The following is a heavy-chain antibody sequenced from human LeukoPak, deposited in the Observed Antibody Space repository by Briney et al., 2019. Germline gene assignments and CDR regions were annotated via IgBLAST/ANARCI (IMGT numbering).Heavy chain of an antibody. CDR3: ARELAVAGTNYFDY. CDR2: IYYSGST. V-gene: IGHV4-59*01. CDR1: GGSISSYY. Sequence: SETLSLTCTVSGGSISSYYWSWIRQPPGKGLEWIGYIYYSGSTNYNPSLKSRVTISVETSKNQFSLKLSSVTAADTAVYYCARELAVAGTNYFDYWGQGTLVTVSS. J-gene: IGHJ4*02. D-gene: IGHD6-19*01.